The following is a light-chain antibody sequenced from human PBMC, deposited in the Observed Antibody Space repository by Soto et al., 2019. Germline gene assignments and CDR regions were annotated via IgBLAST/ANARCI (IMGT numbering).Light chain of an antibody. CDR1: QSVAGN. CDR3: QQYNNWPPWT. J-gene: IGKJ1*01. Sequence: EIVMTQPPATLSVSPGERATLSCRASQSVAGNLAWYQHKPGQAPRLLIYGASTRATGIPARFSGSGSGTEFTLTISSLQSEDFAVYYCQQYNNWPPWTFGQGTKVEIK. CDR2: GAS. V-gene: IGKV3-15*01.